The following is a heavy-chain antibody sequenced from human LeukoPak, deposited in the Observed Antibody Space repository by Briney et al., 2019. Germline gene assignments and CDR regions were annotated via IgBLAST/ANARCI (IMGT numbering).Heavy chain of an antibody. Sequence: SETLSLTCTVSGGSISSYYWTWVRQPAGKGLEWLGRIYPSGSTNYNPSLKSRVTMSVDTSKNQFSLKLSSVTAADTAVYYCARENSGSYREFDYWGQGTLVTVSS. V-gene: IGHV4-4*07. J-gene: IGHJ4*02. CDR3: ARENSGSYREFDY. CDR2: IYPSGST. D-gene: IGHD1-26*01. CDR1: GGSISSYY.